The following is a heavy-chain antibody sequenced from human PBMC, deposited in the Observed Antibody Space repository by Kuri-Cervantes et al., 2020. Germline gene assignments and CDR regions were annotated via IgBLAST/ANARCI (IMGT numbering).Heavy chain of an antibody. Sequence: AASGFTLSSYWMSWVRPAPGKGLEWVANIKQDGSEKYYVDSVKGRFTVSRDNAKNSLYLQMISLRAEDTAVYYCARDRRHIVVVTAYDYWGQGTLVTVSS. CDR1: GFTLSSYW. V-gene: IGHV3-7*01. CDR2: IKQDGSEK. D-gene: IGHD2-21*02. J-gene: IGHJ4*02. CDR3: ARDRRHIVVVTAYDY.